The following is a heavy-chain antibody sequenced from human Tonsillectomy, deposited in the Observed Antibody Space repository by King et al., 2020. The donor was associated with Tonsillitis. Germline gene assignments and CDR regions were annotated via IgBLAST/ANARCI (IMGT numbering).Heavy chain of an antibody. Sequence: QLVQSGAEVKRPGASVKVSCKASGYTFTGHCLHWVRQAPGQGLEWMGWINPNSGDTDYAQNFQGRVTMTRDTSISTAYMELSRLISDDTDVYYCARDYYGSGNYPDAFDIWGQGTMVTVSS. V-gene: IGHV1-2*02. CDR2: INPNSGDT. J-gene: IGHJ3*02. CDR3: ARDYYGSGNYPDAFDI. CDR1: GYTFTGHC. D-gene: IGHD3-10*01.